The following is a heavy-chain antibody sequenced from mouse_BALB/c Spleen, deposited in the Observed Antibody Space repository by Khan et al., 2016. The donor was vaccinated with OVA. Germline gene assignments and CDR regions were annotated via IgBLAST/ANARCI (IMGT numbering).Heavy chain of an antibody. D-gene: IGHD2-3*01. CDR1: GYSITSGYN. CDR3: ARAGYYPCFDV. V-gene: IGHV3-1*02. Sequence: EVQLQESGPDLVKPSQSLSLTCTVTGYSITSGYNWHWIRQFPGDKLEWMGYIHYSGSTNYSPSLKSRISITRDTSRNQFFLQLNSVTSEDTATYDCARAGYYPCFDVWGAGTTVTVSS. CDR2: IHYSGST. J-gene: IGHJ1*01.